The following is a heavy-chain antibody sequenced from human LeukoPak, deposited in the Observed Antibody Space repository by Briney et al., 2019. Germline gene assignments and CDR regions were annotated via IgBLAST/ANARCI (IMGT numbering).Heavy chain of an antibody. D-gene: IGHD3-3*01. CDR2: IYHSGST. CDR1: GGSISSGGYY. Sequence: SETLSLTCTVSGGSISSGGYYWSWIRQPPGKGLEWIGYIYHSGSTYYNPSLKSRVTISVDRSKNQFSLKLSSVTAADTAVYYCAGSKGEWFLAWGQGTLVTVSS. J-gene: IGHJ5*02. V-gene: IGHV4-30-2*01. CDR3: AGSKGEWFLA.